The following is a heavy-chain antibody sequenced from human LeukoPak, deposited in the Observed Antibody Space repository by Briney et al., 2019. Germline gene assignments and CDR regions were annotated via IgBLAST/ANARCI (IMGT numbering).Heavy chain of an antibody. Sequence: GGSLRLSCAASGFTFSDYWMSWVRQAPGKGLEWVSVIYSGGSTYYADSVKGRFTISRDNSKNTLYLQMNSLRAEDTAVYYCARDSDSYYYYYGMDVWGQGTTVTVSS. J-gene: IGHJ6*02. CDR3: ARDSDSYYYYYGMDV. CDR2: IYSGGST. V-gene: IGHV3-66*01. D-gene: IGHD2-21*02. CDR1: GFTFSDYW.